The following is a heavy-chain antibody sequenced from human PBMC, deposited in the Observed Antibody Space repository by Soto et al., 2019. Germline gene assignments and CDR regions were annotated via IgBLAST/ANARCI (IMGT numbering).Heavy chain of an antibody. CDR2: INAGNGNT. V-gene: IGHV1-3*01. J-gene: IGHJ3*02. CDR1: GYTFTSYA. D-gene: IGHD3-16*02. Sequence: ASVKVSCKASGYTFTSYAMHWVRQAPGQRLEWMGWINAGNGNTKYSQKFQGRVTITRDTSASTAYMELSSLRSEDAAVYYCARDRDSEYDYIWGSYRFRPRGSAFDIWGQGTMVTVS. CDR3: ARDRDSEYDYIWGSYRFRPRGSAFDI.